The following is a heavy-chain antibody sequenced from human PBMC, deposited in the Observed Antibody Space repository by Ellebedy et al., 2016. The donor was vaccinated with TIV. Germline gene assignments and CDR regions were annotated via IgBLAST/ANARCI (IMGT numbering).Heavy chain of an antibody. D-gene: IGHD6-13*01. CDR2: ITASGGST. CDR1: SFSFSTYD. V-gene: IGHV3-23*01. Sequence: GESLKISXVASSFSFSTYDMTWVRQAPGKGLEWVSLITASGGSTNYEDSVKGRLTISRDNSKSTLYLQMNSLRVEDTAIYYCARVARFTTSSWYIDYWGQGTLVTVSS. CDR3: ARVARFTTSSWYIDY. J-gene: IGHJ4*02.